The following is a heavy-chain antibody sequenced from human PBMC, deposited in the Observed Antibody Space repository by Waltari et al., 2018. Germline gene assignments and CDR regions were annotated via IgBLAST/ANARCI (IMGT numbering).Heavy chain of an antibody. CDR1: GGSISSGSYY. V-gene: IGHV4-61*02. J-gene: IGHJ4*02. CDR2: IYTSGST. CDR3: ARGLVAATTPYDY. D-gene: IGHD2-15*01. Sequence: QVQLQESGPGLVKPSQTLSLTCTVSGGSISSGSYYWSWIRQPAGKGLEWIGRIYTSGSTNYNPSLKSRVTISVDTSKNQFSLKLSSVTAADTAVYYCARGLVAATTPYDYWGQGTLVTVSS.